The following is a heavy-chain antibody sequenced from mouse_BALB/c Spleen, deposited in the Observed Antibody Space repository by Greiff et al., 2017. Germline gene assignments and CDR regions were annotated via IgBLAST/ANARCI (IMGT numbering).Heavy chain of an antibody. CDR2: ISDGGSYT. V-gene: IGHV5-4*02. Sequence: EVHLVESGGGLVKPGGSLKLSCAASGFTFSDYYMYWVRQTPEKRLEWVATISDGGSYTYYPDSVKGRFTISRDNAKNNLYLQMSSLKSEDTAMYYCARGYYYGYWFAYWGQGTLVTVSA. CDR3: ARGYYYGYWFAY. J-gene: IGHJ3*01. D-gene: IGHD1-2*01. CDR1: GFTFSDYY.